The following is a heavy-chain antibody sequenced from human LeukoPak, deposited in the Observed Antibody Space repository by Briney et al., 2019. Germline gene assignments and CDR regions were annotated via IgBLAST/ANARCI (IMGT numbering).Heavy chain of an antibody. CDR2: ISWSSGTI. J-gene: IGHJ4*02. D-gene: IGHD3-3*01. Sequence: PGGTLRLSCAASGFTFDDYAMHWVRQAPGKGLEWVSGISWSSGTIYYADSVKGRSTISRDNAKNSLYLQMNSLKPEDTAFYYCAKDGRFLEWLSYFDYWGQGALVTVSS. CDR3: AKDGRFLEWLSYFDY. V-gene: IGHV3-9*01. CDR1: GFTFDDYA.